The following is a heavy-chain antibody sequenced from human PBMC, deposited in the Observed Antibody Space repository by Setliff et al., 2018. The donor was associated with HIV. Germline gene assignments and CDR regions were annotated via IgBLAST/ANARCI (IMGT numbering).Heavy chain of an antibody. CDR3: ARIAWPWWQWLVRSGKWYFDY. CDR2: MNPNSGNT. D-gene: IGHD6-19*01. V-gene: IGHV1-8*02. CDR1: GGTFSSYA. J-gene: IGHJ4*02. Sequence: ASVKVSCKASGGTFSSYAISWVRQAPGQGLEWMGWMNPNSGNTGYAQKFQGRVTMTRNTSISTAYMELSSLRSEDTAVYYCARIAWPWWQWLVRSGKWYFDYWGQGTLVTVSS.